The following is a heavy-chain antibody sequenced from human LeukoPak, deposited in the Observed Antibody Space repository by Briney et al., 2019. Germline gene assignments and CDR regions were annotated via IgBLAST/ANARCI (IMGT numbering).Heavy chain of an antibody. CDR2: IYSGGST. CDR1: GFTVSSNY. CDR3: AGEYYYDSSGSPY. V-gene: IGHV3-66*01. D-gene: IGHD3-22*01. Sequence: GGSLRLSCAASGFTVSSNYMSWVRRAPGKGLEWVSVIYSGGSTYYADSVKGRFTISRDNSKNTLYLQMNSLRAEDTAVYYCAGEYYYDSSGSPYWGQGTLVTVSS. J-gene: IGHJ4*02.